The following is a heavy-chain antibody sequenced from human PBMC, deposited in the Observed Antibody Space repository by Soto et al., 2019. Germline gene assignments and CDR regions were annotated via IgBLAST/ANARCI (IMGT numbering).Heavy chain of an antibody. D-gene: IGHD3-3*01. V-gene: IGHV3-15*01. CDR2: IKSKTDGGTT. CDR3: TTASGLRFLEWLFLPYYYYYMDV. CDR1: GFTFSNAW. Sequence: EVQLVESGGGLVKPGGSLRLSCAASGFTFSNAWMSWVRQAPGKGLEWVGRIKSKTDGGTTDYAAPVKGRSTISRDDSKNTLYLQMNSLKTEDTAVYYCTTASGLRFLEWLFLPYYYYYMDVWGKGTTVTVSS. J-gene: IGHJ6*03.